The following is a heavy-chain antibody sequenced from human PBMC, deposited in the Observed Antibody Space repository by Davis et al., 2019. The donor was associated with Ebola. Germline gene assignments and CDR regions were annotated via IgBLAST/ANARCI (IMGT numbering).Heavy chain of an antibody. J-gene: IGHJ4*02. V-gene: IGHV3-30*03. CDR3: VRDFFEFSSSSFSDS. D-gene: IGHD6-6*01. CDR1: RITFSTSG. CDR2: IFFDGSET. Sequence: GESPKIPREASRITFSTSGMHSVRHAPGKGPEMLTYIFFDGSETFYADSVKGRFTISRDNSKNTLYLQMGRLGSDETGMYYCVRDFFEFSSSSFSDSWGQGTLVTVSS.